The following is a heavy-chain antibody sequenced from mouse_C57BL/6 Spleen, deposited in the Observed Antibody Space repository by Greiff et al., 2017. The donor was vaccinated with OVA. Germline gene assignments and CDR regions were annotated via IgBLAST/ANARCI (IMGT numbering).Heavy chain of an antibody. J-gene: IGHJ3*01. CDR2: ISSGSSTI. D-gene: IGHD1-1*01. CDR1: GFTFSDYG. V-gene: IGHV5-17*01. Sequence: EVKLQESGGGLVKPGGSLKLSCAASGFTFSDYGMHWVRQAPEKGLEWVAYISSGSSTIYYADTVKGRFTISRDNAKNTLFLQMTSLRSEDTAMYYCASYYYGSSYDAYWGQGTLVTVSA. CDR3: ASYYYGSSYDAY.